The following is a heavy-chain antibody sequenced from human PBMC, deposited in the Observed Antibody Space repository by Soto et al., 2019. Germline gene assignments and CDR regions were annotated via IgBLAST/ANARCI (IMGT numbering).Heavy chain of an antibody. CDR1: GGSISSGDYY. Sequence: PSETLSLTCTVSGGSISSGDYYWSWIRQPPGKGLECIGYIHYSGSTYYNPSLKSRVTISVDTSKNQFSLKLSSVTAADTAAYYCARVGDSSGYCIDYWGQGTLVTVSS. CDR2: IHYSGST. J-gene: IGHJ4*02. CDR3: ARVGDSSGYCIDY. D-gene: IGHD3-22*01. V-gene: IGHV4-30-4*01.